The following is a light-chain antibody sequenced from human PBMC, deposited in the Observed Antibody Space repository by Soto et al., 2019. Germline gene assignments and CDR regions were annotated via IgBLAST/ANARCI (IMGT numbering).Light chain of an antibody. CDR3: QQYNNWPPWT. Sequence: EIVMTQSPATLSVSPGERATLSCRASQSVSNNLAWYQQKPGQAPRLLIYGASTRATGIPARFGGSGSGIEFTLTISSLQSEDFAVYYCQQYNNWPPWTFGQGTKVEIK. J-gene: IGKJ1*01. CDR2: GAS. V-gene: IGKV3-15*01. CDR1: QSVSNN.